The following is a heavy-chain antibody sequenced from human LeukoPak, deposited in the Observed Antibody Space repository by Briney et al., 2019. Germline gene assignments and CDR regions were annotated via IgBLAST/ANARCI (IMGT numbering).Heavy chain of an antibody. V-gene: IGHV3-48*04. Sequence: GGSLRLSCAASALTFSDYSMNWVRQAPGKGLEWISYISSNGSTIYYAASVKGRFTISRDDAKNSLYLQMNSLRAEDTAVYYCARDKWVAFDIWGQGTMVTVSS. CDR1: ALTFSDYS. CDR2: ISSNGSTI. D-gene: IGHD1-26*01. J-gene: IGHJ3*02. CDR3: ARDKWVAFDI.